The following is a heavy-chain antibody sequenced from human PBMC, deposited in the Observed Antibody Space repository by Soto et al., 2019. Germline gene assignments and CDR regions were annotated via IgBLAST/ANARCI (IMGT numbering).Heavy chain of an antibody. CDR1: GDGVSSNSAA. CDR2: TYYRSKWNS. V-gene: IGHV6-1*01. J-gene: IGHJ4*02. Sequence: SQTRTLTCSISGDGVSSNSAAWSWISQSPSRGLEWLGRTYYRSKWNSNYAVSVKGRVTINPDTSKNQFSLQLNSVTPEDTAVYYCARDEGGPWGQGTLVTVSS. CDR3: ARDEGGP.